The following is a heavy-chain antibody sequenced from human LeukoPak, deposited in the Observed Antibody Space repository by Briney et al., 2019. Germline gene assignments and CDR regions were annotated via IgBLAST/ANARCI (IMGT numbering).Heavy chain of an antibody. V-gene: IGHV3-30*04. CDR3: AREYCGGECYSGFDS. J-gene: IGHJ4*02. CDR1: RFTFNNYA. CDR2: LSNAGTYS. Sequence: GGSLRLSCAASRFTFNNYAMHWVRQAPGKGLEWVALLSNAGTYSSYADSVKGRFTISRDNSRNTLYLQMNGLRTDDTAVYYCAREYCGGECYSGFDSWGQGTLVTVSS. D-gene: IGHD2-21*01.